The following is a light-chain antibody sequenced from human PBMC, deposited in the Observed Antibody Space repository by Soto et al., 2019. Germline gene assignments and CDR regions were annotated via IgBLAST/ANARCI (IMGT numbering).Light chain of an antibody. CDR2: WAS. J-gene: IGKJ1*01. Sequence: DIVMTQSPDSLAVSLGERVTINCKSSQSVLYNSKNKNYLAWYQQRPGQPPKLLISWASIRESGVPVRFSGSGSGTDFTLTISSLQAEDVAVYYCQQYYATPRTFGQGTEVEIK. CDR3: QQYYATPRT. V-gene: IGKV4-1*01. CDR1: QSVLYNSKNKNY.